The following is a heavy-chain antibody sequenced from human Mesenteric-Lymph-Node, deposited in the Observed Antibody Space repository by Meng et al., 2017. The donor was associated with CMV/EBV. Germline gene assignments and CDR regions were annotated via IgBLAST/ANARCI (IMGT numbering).Heavy chain of an antibody. Sequence: ASVKVSCKASGYTFTSYYMHWVRQAPGQGLEWMGIINPSGGSTSYAQKFQGRVTMTRDTSTSTGYMELSSLRSEDTAVYYCARDRVLRGSSPLYFDYWGQGTLVTVSS. D-gene: IGHD6-6*01. V-gene: IGHV1-46*01. CDR1: GYTFTSYY. J-gene: IGHJ4*02. CDR2: INPSGGST. CDR3: ARDRVLRGSSPLYFDY.